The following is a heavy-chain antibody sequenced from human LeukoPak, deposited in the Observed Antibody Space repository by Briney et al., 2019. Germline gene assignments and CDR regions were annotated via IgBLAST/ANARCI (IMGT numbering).Heavy chain of an antibody. J-gene: IGHJ4*02. V-gene: IGHV1-2*06. CDR2: INPNSGGT. CDR3: ARDLYGSGSYYNGDY. D-gene: IGHD3-10*01. CDR1: GYTFTGYY. Sequence: ASVKVSCKDSGYTFTGYYMHWVRQAPGQGLEWMGRINPNSGGTNYAQKFQGRVTMTRDTSISTAYMELSRLRSDDTAVYYCARDLYGSGSYYNGDYWGQGTLVTVSS.